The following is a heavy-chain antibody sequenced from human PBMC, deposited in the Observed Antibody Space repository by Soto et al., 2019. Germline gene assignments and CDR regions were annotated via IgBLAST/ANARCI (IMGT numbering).Heavy chain of an antibody. D-gene: IGHD3-16*01. CDR2: ISSSSSYI. CDR3: VRDHGGDSGYYYGRDV. Sequence: GGSLRLSCAASGFTFSSYAMSWVRQAPGKELEWVSSISSSSSYIYYADSVKGRYTISRDNAKNSLYLQMNRLRAEETEVYYCVRDHGGDSGYYYGRDVWGQGTTVTVSS. CDR1: GFTFSSYA. J-gene: IGHJ6*02. V-gene: IGHV3-21*03.